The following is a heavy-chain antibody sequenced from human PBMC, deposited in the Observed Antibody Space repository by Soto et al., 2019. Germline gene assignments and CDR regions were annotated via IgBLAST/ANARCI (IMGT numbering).Heavy chain of an antibody. Sequence: EVQLLESGGGLVQPGGSLRLSCAASGFTFGSYFMRWVRQTPGQGLEWVSTVSDGGSTYYADSVKGRFTVSRDNSRNMVYLQMNSLRAEDTAVSYCAKGRGQNYKYDIDVWGRGTTVTVSS. V-gene: IGHV3-23*01. CDR3: AKGRGQNYKYDIDV. D-gene: IGHD5-12*01. CDR1: GFTFGSYF. J-gene: IGHJ6*02. CDR2: VSDGGST.